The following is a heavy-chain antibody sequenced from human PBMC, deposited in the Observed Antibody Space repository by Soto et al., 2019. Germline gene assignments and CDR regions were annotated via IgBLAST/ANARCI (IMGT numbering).Heavy chain of an antibody. D-gene: IGHD3-3*02. CDR1: GFTLSSYA. Sequence: GGSLRLSCAASGFTLSSYAMSWVRQAPGKGLEWVSAISGSGGSTYYADSVKGRLTISRDNSKNTLYLQMNSLRAEDTAVYYCAEVNHFWSGYYDYWGQGTLVTVSS. V-gene: IGHV3-23*01. J-gene: IGHJ4*02. CDR2: ISGSGGST. CDR3: AEVNHFWSGYYDY.